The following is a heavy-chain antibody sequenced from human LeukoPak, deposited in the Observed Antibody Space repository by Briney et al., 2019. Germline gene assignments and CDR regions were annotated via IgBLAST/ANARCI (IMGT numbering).Heavy chain of an antibody. D-gene: IGHD4-23*01. Sequence: PAGGSLRLSCAASGFIVSNKYMSWVRQAPGKGLEWVSGIYIGGNTYYADSVKGRFTISRGNSKNTLYLQMNSLRAEDTAVYYCVRDGNSLSWLYWGQGTLVTVSS. CDR2: IYIGGNT. CDR1: GFIVSNKY. CDR3: VRDGNSLSWLY. V-gene: IGHV3-53*01. J-gene: IGHJ4*02.